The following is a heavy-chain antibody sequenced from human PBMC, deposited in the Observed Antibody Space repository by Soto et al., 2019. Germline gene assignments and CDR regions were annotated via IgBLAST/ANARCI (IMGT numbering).Heavy chain of an antibody. CDR1: GYTFTSYG. V-gene: IGHV1-18*01. J-gene: IGHJ4*02. Sequence: ASVKVSCKASGYTFTSYGISWVRQAPGQGLEWMGWISAYNGNTNYAQKLQGRVTMTTDTSTSTAYMELRSLRSDDTAVYYCARDHVIRQWLAPGYWGQGTLVTSPQ. CDR2: ISAYNGNT. CDR3: ARDHVIRQWLAPGY. D-gene: IGHD6-19*01.